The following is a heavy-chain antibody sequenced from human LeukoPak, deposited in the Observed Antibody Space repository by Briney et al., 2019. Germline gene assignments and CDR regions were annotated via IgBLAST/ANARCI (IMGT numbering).Heavy chain of an antibody. V-gene: IGHV4-34*01. CDR2: INHSGST. D-gene: IGHD2-2*01. Sequence: SETLSLTCAVYGGSFSGYYWSWIRQPPGKGLEWIGEINHSGSTNYNPSLKSRVTISVDTSKNQFPLKLSSVTAADTAVYYCAKVRTGYQLLPTKKNYSYYYMDVWGKGTTVTVSS. CDR1: GGSFSGYY. CDR3: AKVRTGYQLLPTKKNYSYYYMDV. J-gene: IGHJ6*03.